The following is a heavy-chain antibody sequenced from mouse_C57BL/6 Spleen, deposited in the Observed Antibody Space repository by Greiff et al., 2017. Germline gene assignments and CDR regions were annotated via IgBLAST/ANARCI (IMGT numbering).Heavy chain of an antibody. V-gene: IGHV1-64*01. CDR2: IHPNSGST. CDR1: GYTFTSYW. CDR3: ASGWDGNYYAMDY. D-gene: IGHD4-1*01. J-gene: IGHJ4*01. Sequence: VQLQQPGAELVKPGASVKLSCKASGYTFTSYWMHWVKQRPGQGLEWIGLIHPNSGSTNYNEKFKSKATLTVDKSSSTAYMQRSSLTSEDSAVYYCASGWDGNYYAMDYWGQGTAGTVSS.